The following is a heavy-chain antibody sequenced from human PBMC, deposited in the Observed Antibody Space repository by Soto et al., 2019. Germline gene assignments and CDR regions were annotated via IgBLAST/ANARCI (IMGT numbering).Heavy chain of an antibody. CDR2: ISYDGSNK. CDR1: GFTFSSYA. J-gene: IGHJ4*02. Sequence: GGSLRLSCAASGFTFSSYAMHWVRQAPGKGLEWVAVISYDGSNKYYADSVKGRFTISRDNSKNTLYLQMNSLRAEDTAVYYCAREQGFGELLYDYWGQGTLVTVSS. CDR3: AREQGFGELLYDY. V-gene: IGHV3-30-3*01. D-gene: IGHD3-10*01.